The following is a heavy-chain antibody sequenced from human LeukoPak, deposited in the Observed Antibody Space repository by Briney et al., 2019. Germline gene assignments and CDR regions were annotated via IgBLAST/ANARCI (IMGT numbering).Heavy chain of an antibody. J-gene: IGHJ4*02. CDR2: IKQDGSEK. V-gene: IGHV3-7*05. CDR3: ARGPTVVTFDY. Sequence: PGGSLRLSCEASGFTLVNYWMTWVRQAPGKGLEWVANIKQDGSEKYYVDSVRGRFTISRDNAKNSLHLQMNSLRADDTAMYYCARGPTVVTFDYWGQGTLVTVSS. CDR1: GFTLVNYW. D-gene: IGHD4-23*01.